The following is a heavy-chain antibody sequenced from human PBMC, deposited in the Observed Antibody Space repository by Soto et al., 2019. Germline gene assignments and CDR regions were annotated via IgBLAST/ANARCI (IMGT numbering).Heavy chain of an antibody. CDR1: GGSISSSSYY. CDR3: ARPRRGSSSAGYDY. V-gene: IGHV4-39*01. Sequence: SETLSLTCTVSGGSISSSSYYWGWIRQPPGKGLEWIGSIYYSGSTYYNPSLKSRVTISVDTSKNQFSLKLGSVTAADTAVYYCARPRRGSSSAGYDYWGQGTLVTVSS. D-gene: IGHD6-6*01. J-gene: IGHJ4*02. CDR2: IYYSGST.